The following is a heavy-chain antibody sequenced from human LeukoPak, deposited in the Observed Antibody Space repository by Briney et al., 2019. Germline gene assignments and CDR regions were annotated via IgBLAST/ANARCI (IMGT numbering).Heavy chain of an antibody. V-gene: IGHV4-61*05. Sequence: PSETLSLTCTVSGGSISSSNFYWGWIRQPPGKGLEWIGYIYYSGSTNYNPSLKSRVTISVDTSKNQFSLKLSSVTAADTAVYYCARGIIVGATWGENDNWFDHWGQGTLVTVSS. J-gene: IGHJ5*02. CDR3: ARGIIVGATWGENDNWFDH. CDR1: GGSISSSNFY. D-gene: IGHD1-26*01. CDR2: IYYSGST.